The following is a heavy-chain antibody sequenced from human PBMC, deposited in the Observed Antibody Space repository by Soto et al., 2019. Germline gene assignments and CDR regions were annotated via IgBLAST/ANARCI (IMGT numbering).Heavy chain of an antibody. Sequence: EVHLLESGGTLLQPGGSLRLSCAASGFDFSTYAMTWVRQAPGKGLEWVSGITYSGDTTYYADSVKGRFTISRDNFKNTVYLQLNSLRPDDTAMYYCAKDWPGTSSATSDYWGQGTLVTVSS. D-gene: IGHD3-10*01. J-gene: IGHJ4*02. V-gene: IGHV3-23*01. CDR2: ITYSGDTT. CDR3: AKDWPGTSSATSDY. CDR1: GFDFSTYA.